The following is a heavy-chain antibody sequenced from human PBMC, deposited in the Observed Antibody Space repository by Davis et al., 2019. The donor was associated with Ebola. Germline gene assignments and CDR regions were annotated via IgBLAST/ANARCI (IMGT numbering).Heavy chain of an antibody. CDR2: ISSSSSYI. Sequence: GESLKISCDVSGFIFSKYGMNWVRQAPGKGLEWVSSISSSSSYIYYADSVKGRFTISRDNAKNSLYLQMNSLRAEDTAVYYCVRSFRDWGQGTLVTVSS. CDR1: GFIFSKYG. D-gene: IGHD1-26*01. CDR3: VRSFRD. V-gene: IGHV3-21*01. J-gene: IGHJ4*02.